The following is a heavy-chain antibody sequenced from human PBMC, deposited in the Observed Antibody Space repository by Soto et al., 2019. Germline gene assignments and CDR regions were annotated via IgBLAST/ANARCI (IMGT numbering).Heavy chain of an antibody. D-gene: IGHD3-10*01. J-gene: IGHJ5*02. CDR3: ARGAVYYGSGSYYNWFDP. V-gene: IGHV1-3*01. Sequence: ASVKVSCKASGYTFTSYAMHWVRQAPGQRLEWMGWINAGNGNTKYSQKFQGRVTITRDTSASTAYMELSSLRSEDTAVYYCARGAVYYGSGSYYNWFDPWGQGTLVTVSS. CDR1: GYTFTSYA. CDR2: INAGNGNT.